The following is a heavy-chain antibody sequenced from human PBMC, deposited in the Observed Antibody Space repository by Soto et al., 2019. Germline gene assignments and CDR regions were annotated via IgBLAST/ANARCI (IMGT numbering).Heavy chain of an antibody. Sequence: QVQLVQSGAEEKKPGASVKVSCKASGYTFTGYAMHWVRQAPGQRLEWMGWSNAGNGNTKYSQKFQGRVTITRDTSASTAYMELSSPRSEDTAVYYCARAVAVAADFDYWGQGTLVTVSS. V-gene: IGHV1-3*05. CDR3: ARAVAVAADFDY. CDR2: SNAGNGNT. D-gene: IGHD6-19*01. CDR1: GYTFTGYA. J-gene: IGHJ4*02.